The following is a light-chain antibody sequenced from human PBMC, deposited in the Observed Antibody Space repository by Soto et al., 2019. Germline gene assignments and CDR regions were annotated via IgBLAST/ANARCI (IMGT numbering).Light chain of an antibody. CDR1: SSNIGAHSD. V-gene: IGLV1-40*01. Sequence: QSVLTQPPSVSGAPGQRITISCTGSSSNIGAHSDVYWYQHLPGTAPKLLIYDNNNRPSRVPDRFSGSKSGTSASLAITGLQADDEADYYCQSYDSSLSAPYVFGTGTKLTVL. CDR3: QSYDSSLSAPYV. J-gene: IGLJ1*01. CDR2: DNN.